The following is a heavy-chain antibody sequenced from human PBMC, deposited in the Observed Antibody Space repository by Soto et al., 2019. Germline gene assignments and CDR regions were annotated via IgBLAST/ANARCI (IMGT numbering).Heavy chain of an antibody. CDR3: TANYGFDF. CDR2: IRSKANSYAT. J-gene: IGHJ4*02. V-gene: IGHV3-73*02. CDR1: GFIFSDSA. D-gene: IGHD4-17*01. Sequence: EVQLVESGGGLVQPGGSLKLSCAASGFIFSDSAMHWVRQVSGKGLEWVGRIRSKANSYATEYAVSVEGRFTISRDDTKDTAYLQMNSLKTEDTAVDYCTANYGFDFWGQGTLVTVSS.